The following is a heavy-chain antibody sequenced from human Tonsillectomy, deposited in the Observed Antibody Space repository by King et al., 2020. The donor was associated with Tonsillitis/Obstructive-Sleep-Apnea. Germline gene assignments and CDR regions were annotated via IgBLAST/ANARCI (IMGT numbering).Heavy chain of an antibody. D-gene: IGHD2-15*01. CDR3: ARMRGCSGNCCYGNFDY. J-gene: IGHJ4*02. CDR1: GDTFTSNW. V-gene: IGHV5-51*01. Sequence: AQLVQSGAEVKKPGESLNISCKGSGDTFTSNWIGWVRQVPGKGLEWMGIIYPGDSDTRYSPSFQGQVTFSVDKSINTAYLQWSSLKASDSAMYYCARMRGCSGNCCYGNFDYGGRGPLVTVSS. CDR2: IYPGDSDT.